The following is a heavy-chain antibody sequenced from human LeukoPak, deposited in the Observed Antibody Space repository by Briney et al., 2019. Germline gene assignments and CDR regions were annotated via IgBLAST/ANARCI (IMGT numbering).Heavy chain of an antibody. CDR1: GFTFDDYG. CDR3: ARGVFGVIALLDY. CDR2: INWNGGST. Sequence: GGSLRLSCAASGFTFDDYGMSWVRQAPGKGLEWVSGINWNGGSTGYADSVKGRFTISRDNAKNSLYLQMSSLRAEDTAVYYCARGVFGVIALLDYWGQGTLATVSS. D-gene: IGHD3-3*01. J-gene: IGHJ4*02. V-gene: IGHV3-20*04.